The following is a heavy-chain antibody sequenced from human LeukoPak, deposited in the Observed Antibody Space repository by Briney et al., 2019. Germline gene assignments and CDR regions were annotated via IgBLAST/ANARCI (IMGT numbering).Heavy chain of an antibody. J-gene: IGHJ5*01. D-gene: IGHD3-10*01. CDR1: GGSFSGYY. CDR2: INHSGST. Sequence: SETLSLTCAVYGGSFSGYYWSWIRQPPGKGLEWIGEINHSGSTNYNPSLKSRATMSLDMTNNQFSLKLSSVTAADTAVYYCARDRGLDGSDQLDSWGPGTLVTVSS. CDR3: ARDRGLDGSDQLDS. V-gene: IGHV4-34*01.